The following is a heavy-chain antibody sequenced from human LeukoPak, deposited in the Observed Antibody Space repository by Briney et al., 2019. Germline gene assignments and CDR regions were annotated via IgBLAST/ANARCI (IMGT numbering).Heavy chain of an antibody. V-gene: IGHV3-23*01. J-gene: IGHJ4*02. CDR2: ISGSGGST. CDR1: GFTFSSYA. D-gene: IGHD6-25*01. CDR3: AKGALSAVTTRYYFDY. Sequence: PGGSLRLSCAGSGFTFSSYAMSWVRQAPGKGLEWVSAISGSGGSTYYADSVKGRFTISRDNSKNTLYLQMNSLRAEDTAVYYCAKGALSAVTTRYYFDYWGQGTLVTVSS.